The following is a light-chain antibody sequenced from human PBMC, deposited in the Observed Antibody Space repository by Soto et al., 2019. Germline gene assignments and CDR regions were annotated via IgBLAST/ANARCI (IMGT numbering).Light chain of an antibody. V-gene: IGKV3-20*01. J-gene: IGKJ5*01. CDR1: QSVSSTF. CDR3: QQYKNWPL. CDR2: GAS. Sequence: EIVLTQSPGTLSLSPGERATLSCRASQSVSSTFLAWYQQKPGQAPRLLISGASSRATGIPDRFSGSGFGTEFTLTISSLQSEDFAVYYCQQYKNWPLFGQGTRLEIK.